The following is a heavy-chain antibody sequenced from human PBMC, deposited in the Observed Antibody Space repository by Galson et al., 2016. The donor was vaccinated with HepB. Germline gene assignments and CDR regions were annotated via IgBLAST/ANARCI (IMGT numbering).Heavy chain of an antibody. V-gene: IGHV3-11*06. CDR3: ARDGYEGGTTGAFDM. CDR2: IGSGGTPT. Sequence: SLRLSCAASGFAISDYYLNWIRQPPGKGLEWVSSIGSGGTPTNYDDSVKGRFTISRDDARNTLYLHIHNLRVEDTAIYYCARDGYEGGTTGAFDMWGQGTMVTVSS. D-gene: IGHD1-26*01. J-gene: IGHJ3*02. CDR1: GFAISDYY.